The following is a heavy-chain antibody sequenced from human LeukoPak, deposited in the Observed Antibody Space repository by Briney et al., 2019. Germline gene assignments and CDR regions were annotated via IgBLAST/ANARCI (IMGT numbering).Heavy chain of an antibody. D-gene: IGHD5-18*01. J-gene: IGHJ4*02. Sequence: SETLSLTCTVSGGSISSYYWSWIRQPPGKGLEWIGNIYSSGSTNYSPSLKSGVIISVDTSKSQFSLKLSSVTAADTAMYYCARHGANGYSYGAYLDYWGQGTLVTVSS. V-gene: IGHV4-59*08. CDR3: ARHGANGYSYGAYLDY. CDR2: IYSSGST. CDR1: GGSISSYY.